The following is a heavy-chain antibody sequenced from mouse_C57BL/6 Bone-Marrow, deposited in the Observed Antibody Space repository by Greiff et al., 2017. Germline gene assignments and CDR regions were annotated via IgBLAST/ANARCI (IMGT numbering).Heavy chain of an antibody. V-gene: IGHV14-4*01. Sequence: VQLQQSGAELVRPGASVKLSCTASGFNFKDDYMHWVKQRPEQGLEWIGWIDPENGDTEYASKFQGKATITADTSSNTAYLQLSSLTSEDTAVYYCTFYDGWYFDVWGTGTTVTVSS. CDR3: TFYDGWYFDV. CDR2: IDPENGDT. D-gene: IGHD2-12*01. CDR1: GFNFKDDY. J-gene: IGHJ1*03.